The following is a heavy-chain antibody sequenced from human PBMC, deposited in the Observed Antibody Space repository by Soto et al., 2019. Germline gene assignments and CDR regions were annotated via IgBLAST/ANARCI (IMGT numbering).Heavy chain of an antibody. J-gene: IGHJ3*02. D-gene: IGHD2-8*01. CDR3: AKATATGVGDFEI. CDR1: GFTCSSYD. V-gene: IGHV3-23*01. Sequence: GGSLRLSCAASGFTCSSYDMSWVRQAPGKGLEWVSTILVGGSTHYPDSVKGRFTISRDNSKNAVFLQMNSLTAGDTAVYYCAKATATGVGDFEICGQGTMVTVSS. CDR2: ILVGGST.